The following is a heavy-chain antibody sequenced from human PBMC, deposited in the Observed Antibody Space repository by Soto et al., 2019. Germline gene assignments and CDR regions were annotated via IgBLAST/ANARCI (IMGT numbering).Heavy chain of an antibody. CDR1: EFTFSNYW. CDR3: ARSPSSGWYYFDY. Sequence: EVQLVESGRGLVQPGGSLRLSCAASEFTFSNYWMYWVRQAPGKGLVWVSRINSDGSSTSYADSVKGRFTISRDNAKNTLYLQMHSLRAEDTAVYYCARSPSSGWYYFDYWGQGTLVTVSS. V-gene: IGHV3-74*01. D-gene: IGHD6-19*01. J-gene: IGHJ4*02. CDR2: INSDGSST.